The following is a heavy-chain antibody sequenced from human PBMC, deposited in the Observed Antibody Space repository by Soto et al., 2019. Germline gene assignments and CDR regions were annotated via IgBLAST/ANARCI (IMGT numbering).Heavy chain of an antibody. CDR2: ISGSGGST. J-gene: IGHJ4*02. CDR3: AKSPTLGHYYDSSGPRYYFDY. D-gene: IGHD3-22*01. V-gene: IGHV3-23*01. CDR1: GFTFSSYA. Sequence: LRLSCAASGFTFSSYAMSWVRQAPGKGLEWVSAISGSGGSTYYADSVKGRFTISRDNSKNTLYLQMNSLRAEDTAVYYCAKSPTLGHYYDSSGPRYYFDYWGQGTLVTVSS.